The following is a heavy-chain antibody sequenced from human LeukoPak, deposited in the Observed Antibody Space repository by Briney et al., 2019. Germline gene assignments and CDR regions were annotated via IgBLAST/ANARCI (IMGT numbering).Heavy chain of an antibody. CDR3: ARSIVVVTATLDY. CDR1: GFTFSDYY. Sequence: PGGSLRLSCAASGFTFSDYYMSWIRQAPGKGLEWVSYISSSGSTIYYADSAKGRFTISRDNAKNSLYLQMNSLRAEDTAVYYCARSIVVVTATLDYWGQGTLVTVSS. D-gene: IGHD2-21*02. V-gene: IGHV3-11*01. J-gene: IGHJ4*02. CDR2: ISSSGSTI.